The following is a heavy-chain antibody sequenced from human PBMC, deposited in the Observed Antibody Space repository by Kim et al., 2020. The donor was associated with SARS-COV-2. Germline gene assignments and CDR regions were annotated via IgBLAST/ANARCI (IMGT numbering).Heavy chain of an antibody. CDR2: TFYRSKWYN. D-gene: IGHD6-19*01. V-gene: IGHV6-1*01. J-gene: IGHJ5*02. CDR1: GDSVSSKSAA. Sequence: SQTLSLTCTISGDSVSSKSAACDWIRQSPSRGLEWLGRTFYRSKWYNEYAISVKSRITINPDTSKNQFSLLLNSVTPEDTAVYYYVGGGGWNTWGQGTLVTVSS. CDR3: VGGGGWNT.